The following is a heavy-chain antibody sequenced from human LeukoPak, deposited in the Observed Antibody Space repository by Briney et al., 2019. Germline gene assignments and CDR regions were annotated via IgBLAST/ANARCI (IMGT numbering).Heavy chain of an antibody. CDR1: GESFSGYY. V-gene: IGHV4-34*01. D-gene: IGHD2-2*01. Sequence: SETLSLTCAVYGESFSGYYWSWIRQPPGKGLEWIGEINHSGSTNYNPSLKSRVTISVDTSKNQFSLKLSSVTAADTAVYYCARAGAPAAIRLSNSYYMDVWGKGTTVTVSS. CDR3: ARAGAPAAIRLSNSYYMDV. CDR2: INHSGST. J-gene: IGHJ6*03.